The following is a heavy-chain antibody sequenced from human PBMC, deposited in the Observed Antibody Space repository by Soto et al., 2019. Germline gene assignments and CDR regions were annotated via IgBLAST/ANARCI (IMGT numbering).Heavy chain of an antibody. Sequence: ASVKVSCKASGGTFSSYAISWVRQAPGQGLEWMGGIIPIFGTANYAHKFQDRVTHTADEPTNTPYMPLSNLTSEDTAVYNCATVVRCSPTSCNSHYYFDYWGQGTLVTVSS. CDR3: ATVVRCSPTSCNSHYYFDY. CDR2: IIPIFGTA. CDR1: GGTFSSYA. J-gene: IGHJ4*02. D-gene: IGHD2-2*01. V-gene: IGHV1-69*13.